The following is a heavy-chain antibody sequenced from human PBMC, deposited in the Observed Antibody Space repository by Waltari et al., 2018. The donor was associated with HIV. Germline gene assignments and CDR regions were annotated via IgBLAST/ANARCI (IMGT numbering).Heavy chain of an antibody. J-gene: IGHJ6*02. CDR3: ARALMGTRIAAAGYYYYGMDV. CDR2: INPNRGGT. V-gene: IGHV1-2*02. CDR1: GYTFTGYY. Sequence: QVQLVQSGAEVKKPGASVKVSCKASGYTFTGYYMHWVRQAPGQGLEWMGWINPNRGGTNYAQKCQGRVTMTRDTSISTAYMELSRLRSDDTAVYYCARALMGTRIAAAGYYYYGMDVWGQGTTVTVSS. D-gene: IGHD6-13*01.